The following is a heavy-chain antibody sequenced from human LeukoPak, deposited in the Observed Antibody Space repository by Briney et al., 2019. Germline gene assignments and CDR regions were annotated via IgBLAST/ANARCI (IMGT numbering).Heavy chain of an antibody. D-gene: IGHD3-10*01. CDR1: GGSISTYY. V-gene: IGHV4-59*13. CDR3: ARGGDYYVSGSYLAY. J-gene: IGHJ4*02. Sequence: SETLSLTCSVSGGSISTYYWAWIRQPPGKGLEWIGYVYHRGSANYTPSLRSRVTISADTSKNQLSLTLTSVAAADAAVYYCARGGDYYVSGSYLAYWGQGTLVTVSS. CDR2: VYHRGSA.